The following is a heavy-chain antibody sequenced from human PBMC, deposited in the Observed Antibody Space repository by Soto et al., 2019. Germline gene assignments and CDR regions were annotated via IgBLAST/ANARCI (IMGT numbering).Heavy chain of an antibody. D-gene: IGHD2-2*01. Sequence: GGSLRLSCAASGFTFNSYAMNWVRQAPGKGLAWVSAIGTDGNTYYANSVKGRFTISRDNSRTTPYLQLNSLRVEDTALYYCVRKYPGTRHFEYWGQGALVTVSS. CDR2: IGTDGNT. CDR1: GFTFNSYA. CDR3: VRKYPGTRHFEY. V-gene: IGHV3-23*01. J-gene: IGHJ4*01.